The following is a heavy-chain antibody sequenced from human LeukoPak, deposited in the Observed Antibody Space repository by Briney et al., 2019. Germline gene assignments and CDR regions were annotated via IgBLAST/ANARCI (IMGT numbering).Heavy chain of an antibody. J-gene: IGHJ4*02. D-gene: IGHD3-10*01. CDR1: GFTFSSYA. Sequence: GGSLRLSCAASGFTFSSYAMHWVRQAPGKGLEWVAVISYDGSNKYYADSVKGRFTISRDNSKNTLYLQMNSLRAEDTAVYYCAREGYYGSGSYYNSPYWGQGTLVTVSS. CDR2: ISYDGSNK. CDR3: AREGYYGSGSYYNSPY. V-gene: IGHV3-30-3*01.